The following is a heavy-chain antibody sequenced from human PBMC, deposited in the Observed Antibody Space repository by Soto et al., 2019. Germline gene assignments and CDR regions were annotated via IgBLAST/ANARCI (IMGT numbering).Heavy chain of an antibody. D-gene: IGHD3-10*01. CDR3: STAVGVYGLDI. Sequence: EVQLVESGGGLVKPGGSLRLSCAASAFSFTGAWMTWVRQAPGKGLEWVGRIKSKSDGGTTDYAAPVKGRFTISRDDSRHILYLQMSSLRTEDTALYYCSTAVGVYGLDIWGQGATVTVSS. CDR1: AFSFTGAW. V-gene: IGHV3-15*01. J-gene: IGHJ6*02. CDR2: IKSKSDGGTT.